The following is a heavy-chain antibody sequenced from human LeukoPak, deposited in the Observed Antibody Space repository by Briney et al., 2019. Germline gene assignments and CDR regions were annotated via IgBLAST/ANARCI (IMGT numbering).Heavy chain of an antibody. D-gene: IGHD5-24*01. CDR3: ARELGYLDGFDY. Sequence: GRSLRLSCAASGFTVSSNYMSWVRQAPGKGLEWVSVIYSGGSTYYAASVKGRFTISRDNSKNTLYLQMNSLRAEDTAVYYCARELGYLDGFDYWGQGTLVTVSS. CDR2: IYSGGST. CDR1: GFTVSSNY. J-gene: IGHJ4*02. V-gene: IGHV3-53*01.